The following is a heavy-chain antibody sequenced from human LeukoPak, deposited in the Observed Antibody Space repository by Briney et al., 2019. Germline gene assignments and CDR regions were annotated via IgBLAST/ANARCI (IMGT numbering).Heavy chain of an antibody. CDR3: ARTIASGYYYVGYMDV. CDR1: GGSISSYY. V-gene: IGHV4-59*12. D-gene: IGHD3-22*01. Sequence: PSETLSLTCTVSGGSISSYYWSWIRQPPGKGLEWIGYIYYSGSTNYNPSLKSRVTISVDTSKNQFSLKLSSVTAADTAVYYCARTIASGYYYVGYMDVWGKGTTVTVSS. J-gene: IGHJ6*03. CDR2: IYYSGST.